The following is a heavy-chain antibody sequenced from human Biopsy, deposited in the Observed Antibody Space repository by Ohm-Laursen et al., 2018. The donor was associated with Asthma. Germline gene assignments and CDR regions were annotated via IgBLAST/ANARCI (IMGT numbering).Heavy chain of an antibody. J-gene: IGHJ4*02. Sequence: RLSGEASVFTFSSYGMGWVRQAPGKGLEWVSYISSSSSTIYYADSVKGRFTISRDNAKNSLYLQMNSLRDEDTAVYYCARFKRGYSYGYAGVFDYWGQGTLVTVSS. D-gene: IGHD5-18*01. V-gene: IGHV3-48*02. CDR2: ISSSSSTI. CDR3: ARFKRGYSYGYAGVFDY. CDR1: VFTFSSYG.